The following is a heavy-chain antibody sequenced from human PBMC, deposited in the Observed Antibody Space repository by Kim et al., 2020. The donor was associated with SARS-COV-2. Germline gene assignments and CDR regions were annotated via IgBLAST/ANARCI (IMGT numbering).Heavy chain of an antibody. Sequence: RVTISVDTSKNQFSLKLSSVTAADTAVYYCARGTELPWFGEKPPYYFDYWGQGTLVTVSS. CDR3: ARGTELPWFGEKPPYYFDY. D-gene: IGHD3-10*01. J-gene: IGHJ4*02. V-gene: IGHV4-59*09.